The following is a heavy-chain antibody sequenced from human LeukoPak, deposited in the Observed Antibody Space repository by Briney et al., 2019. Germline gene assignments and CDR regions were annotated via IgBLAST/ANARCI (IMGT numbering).Heavy chain of an antibody. D-gene: IGHD3-22*01. CDR2: IYTSGST. Sequence: SETLSLTCTVSGGSISSYYWSWIRQPAGKGLEWIGRIYTSGSTNYNPSLKSRVTMSVDTSKNQFSLKLSSVTAADTAVYYCARGSYYDSFESFQHWGQGTLVTVSS. V-gene: IGHV4-4*07. CDR1: GGSISSYY. CDR3: ARGSYYDSFESFQH. J-gene: IGHJ1*01.